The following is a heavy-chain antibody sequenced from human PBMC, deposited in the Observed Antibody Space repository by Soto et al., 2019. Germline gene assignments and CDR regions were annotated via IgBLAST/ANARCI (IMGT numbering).Heavy chain of an antibody. Sequence: PGGSLRLSCAASGFTFSSYAMHWVRQAPGKGLEWVAVISYDGSNKYYADSVKGRFTISRDNSKNTLYLQMNSLRAEDTAVYYCARAFSPVDIVATIRERYYYYGMAVWGQGTTVTVSS. J-gene: IGHJ6*02. D-gene: IGHD5-12*01. CDR2: ISYDGSNK. V-gene: IGHV3-30-3*01. CDR1: GFTFSSYA. CDR3: ARAFSPVDIVATIRERYYYYGMAV.